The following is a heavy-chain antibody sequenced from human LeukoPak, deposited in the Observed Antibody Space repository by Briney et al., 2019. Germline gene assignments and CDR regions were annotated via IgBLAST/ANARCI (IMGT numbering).Heavy chain of an antibody. CDR1: GFTFSNYG. V-gene: IGHV3-23*01. J-gene: IGHJ3*02. Sequence: GGSLRLSCLASGFTFSNYGMTWVRQAPGKGLEWVSGISDTGGTTYYADSVKGRFTISRDNSKNTLYLQMNSLRAEDTAVYYCAGLNAFDIWGQGTMVTVSS. CDR3: AGLNAFDI. CDR2: ISDTGGTT.